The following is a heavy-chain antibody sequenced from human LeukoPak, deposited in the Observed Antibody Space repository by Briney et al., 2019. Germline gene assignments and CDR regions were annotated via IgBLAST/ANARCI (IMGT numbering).Heavy chain of an antibody. J-gene: IGHJ5*02. V-gene: IGHV4-59*08. CDR1: GGSVSSYY. D-gene: IGHD3-22*01. CDR3: ARTYYYDSSGYLNHWFDP. Sequence: SEALSLTCTVSGGSVSSYYWSWIRQPPGKGLEWIGYIYDIGSTKYNPSLKSRVTMSVDTSKNQFSLKLSSVTAADTAVYHCARTYYYDSSGYLNHWFDPWGQGTLVTVSS. CDR2: IYDIGST.